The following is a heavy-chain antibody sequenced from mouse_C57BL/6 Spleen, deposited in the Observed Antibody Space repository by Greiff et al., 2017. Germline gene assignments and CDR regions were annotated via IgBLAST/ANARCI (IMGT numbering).Heavy chain of an antibody. CDR3: ARKGYDRYFDY. CDR1: GYTFTSYW. J-gene: IGHJ2*01. V-gene: IGHV1-69*01. D-gene: IGHD2-2*01. CDR2: IDPSDSYT. Sequence: QVQLKQPGAELVMPGASVKLSCKASGYTFTSYWMHWVKQRPGQGLEWIGEIDPSDSYTNYNQKFKGKSTLTVDKSSSTAYMQLSSLTSEDSAVYYCARKGYDRYFDYWGQGTTLTVSS.